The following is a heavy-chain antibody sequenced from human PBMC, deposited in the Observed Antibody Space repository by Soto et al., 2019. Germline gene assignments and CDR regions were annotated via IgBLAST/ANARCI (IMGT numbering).Heavy chain of an antibody. CDR3: SKVGDILEVTRTSVGYGMAV. CDR2: ISGNGGDI. CDR1: RFTLRSYA. Sequence: PGGSLRLSCAASRFTLRSYAMSWVRQSPGKGLEWVSRISGNGGDINYAASVKGRFTISRDNSKNTRELQRNILRPQDTAGNNNSKVGDILEVTRTSVGYGMAVWGQ. D-gene: IGHD3-9*01. J-gene: IGHJ6*02. V-gene: IGHV3-23*01.